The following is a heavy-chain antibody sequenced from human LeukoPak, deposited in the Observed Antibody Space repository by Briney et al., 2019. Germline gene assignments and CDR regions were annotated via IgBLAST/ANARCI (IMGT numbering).Heavy chain of an antibody. CDR2: IYYSGST. D-gene: IGHD3-10*01. J-gene: IGHJ5*02. CDR1: GGSISSYY. V-gene: IGHV4-59*01. CDR3: ERAVGFGELVTLFRRKTNNWFDP. Sequence: SETLSLTCTVSGGSISSYYWSWIRHPPGKGLECIVYIYYSGSTNYNPSLKSRVTISVDTSKIQCSLKMSSVTAADTAVYYCERAVGFGELVTLFRRKTNNWFDPWGQGTLVTVSS.